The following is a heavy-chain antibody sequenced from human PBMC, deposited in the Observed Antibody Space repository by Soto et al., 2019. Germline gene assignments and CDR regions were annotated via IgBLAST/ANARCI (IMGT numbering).Heavy chain of an antibody. CDR2: ISAYNGNT. V-gene: IGHV1-18*01. J-gene: IGHJ5*02. CDR1: GYTFTSYG. Sequence: ASVKVSCKASGYTFTSYGISWVRQAPGQGLEWMGWISAYNGNTNYAQKLQGRVTMTTDTSTSTAYMEPRSLRSDDTAVYYCATDDYGSGSYWWFDPWGQGTLVTVSS. CDR3: ATDDYGSGSYWWFDP. D-gene: IGHD3-10*01.